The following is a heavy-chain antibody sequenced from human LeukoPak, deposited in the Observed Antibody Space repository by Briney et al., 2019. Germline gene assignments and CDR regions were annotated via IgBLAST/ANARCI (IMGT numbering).Heavy chain of an antibody. CDR3: STGGYD. D-gene: IGHD5-12*01. J-gene: IGHJ4*02. CDR2: IKSKIDGETT. CDR1: GFTFNSAW. Sequence: GGSLRLSCVASGFTFNSAWMSWVRQAPGKGLEWVGRIKSKIDGETTEYAAPVQGRFTISRDDSKNTLYLQMNSLKTDDTALYYCSTGGYDWGQGTLVTVSS. V-gene: IGHV3-15*01.